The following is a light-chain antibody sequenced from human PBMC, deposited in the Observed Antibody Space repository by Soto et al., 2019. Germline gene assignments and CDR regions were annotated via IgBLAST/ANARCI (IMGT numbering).Light chain of an antibody. CDR3: GSWDSSLSADV. V-gene: IGLV1-51*01. CDR1: SSNIGGNS. CDR2: DDN. J-gene: IGLJ1*01. Sequence: QSVMTQPPSVSAAPGQKVTISCSGSSSNIGGNSVSWYQQLPGTAPKLLIYDDNKRPSGIPDRFSGSKSGTSATLGITGFQTGEEADYYCGSWDSSLSADVFGTGTKLTVL.